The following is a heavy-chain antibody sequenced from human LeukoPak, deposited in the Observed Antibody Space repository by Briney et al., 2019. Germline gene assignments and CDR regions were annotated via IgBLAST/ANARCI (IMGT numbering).Heavy chain of an antibody. J-gene: IGHJ5*02. V-gene: IGHV3-23*01. CDR1: GFTFSSYA. Sequence: QARGSLRLSCAASGFTFSSYAMSWVRQAPGKGLEWVSAISGSGGSTYYADSVKGRFTISRDNSKNTLYLQMNSLRAEDTAVYYCAKYVRVYAIRNWFDPWGQGTLVTVSS. CDR3: AKYVRVYAIRNWFDP. CDR2: ISGSGGST. D-gene: IGHD2-8*01.